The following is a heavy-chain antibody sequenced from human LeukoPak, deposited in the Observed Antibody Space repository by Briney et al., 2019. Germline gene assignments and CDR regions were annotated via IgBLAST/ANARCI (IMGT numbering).Heavy chain of an antibody. CDR1: GYSLTNFG. CDR3: AREFCSGGGCYYYGMDV. J-gene: IGHJ6*02. Sequence: ASVKVSCKASGYSLTNFGISWVRQAPGQGLEWMGWISGSNGNTNYAQILQGRVTMTTDTSTGTAYMELRGLRSDDTAIYYCAREFCSGGGCYYYGMDVWGQGTTVTVS. V-gene: IGHV1-18*01. D-gene: IGHD2-15*01. CDR2: ISGSNGNT.